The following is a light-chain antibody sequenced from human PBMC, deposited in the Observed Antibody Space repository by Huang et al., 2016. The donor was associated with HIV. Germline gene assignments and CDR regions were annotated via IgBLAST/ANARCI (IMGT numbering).Light chain of an antibody. CDR3: QQRSNWPPLT. CDR2: EAS. Sequence: EIVLTQSPATLSLSPGERATLSCRASQSVGSYLAWYQQKPGQAPRLLIYEASNRATGIPARCSGSGSGTDFTLTISSLEPEDFAVYYCQQRSNWPPLTFGGGTKVEIK. V-gene: IGKV3-11*01. CDR1: QSVGSY. J-gene: IGKJ4*01.